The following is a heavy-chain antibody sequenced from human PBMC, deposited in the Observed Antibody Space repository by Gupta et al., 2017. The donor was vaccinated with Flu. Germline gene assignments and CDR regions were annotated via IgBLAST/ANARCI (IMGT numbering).Heavy chain of an antibody. Sequence: GLGGVSYISRSGSTIYYADSVKGRFTIYRDNAKNALYLQMNRLRAEDTAVYYGARDLPEPWGYSYGWEKMWGYYYYGMDVWGQGTTVTVSS. CDR3: ARDLPEPWGYSYGWEKMWGYYYYGMDV. J-gene: IGHJ6*02. D-gene: IGHD5-18*01. CDR2: ISRSGSTI. V-gene: IGHV3-11*01.